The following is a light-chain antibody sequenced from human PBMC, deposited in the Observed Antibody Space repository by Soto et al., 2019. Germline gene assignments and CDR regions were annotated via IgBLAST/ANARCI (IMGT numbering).Light chain of an antibody. J-gene: IGKJ1*01. V-gene: IGKV3-20*01. Sequence: LKSPSATKSLAQGERATLSYRPSNSVSSSYLAWYQQKPGQAPRRLIYRASSRATGIPDRFSGSGSGTDFTLTISRLEPEDIAVYCCQQYCSSPRWMFGHGTKVDIK. CDR3: QQYCSSPRWM. CDR2: RAS. CDR1: NSVSSSY.